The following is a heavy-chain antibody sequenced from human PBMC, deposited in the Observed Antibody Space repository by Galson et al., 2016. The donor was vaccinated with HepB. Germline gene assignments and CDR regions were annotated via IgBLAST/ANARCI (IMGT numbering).Heavy chain of an antibody. CDR3: AKKFYYDSTGYSLDY. V-gene: IGHV3-23*01. D-gene: IGHD3-22*01. Sequence: SLRLSCAASEFTFSSYAMIWVRQAPGKGLEWVSAIGGSGGSTYYADSVKGRFTISRDNSKNTLYLQMNSLRAEDTAVYYCAKKFYYDSTGYSLDYWGQGTLVTVSS. CDR1: EFTFSSYA. CDR2: IGGSGGST. J-gene: IGHJ4*02.